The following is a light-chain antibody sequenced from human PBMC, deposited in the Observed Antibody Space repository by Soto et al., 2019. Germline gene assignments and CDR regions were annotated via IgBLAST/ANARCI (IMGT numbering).Light chain of an antibody. V-gene: IGKV1-39*01. CDR2: AAS. CDR1: QSLLHSNGYNY. Sequence: MTQSPLSLPVTPGEPASISCRSSQSLLHSNGYNYLDWYQQKPGKAPKLLIYAASSLQSGVPSRFSGGGSGTDFTLTISSLQPEDFATYSCQQSYSTPLTFGGGTKVDNK. J-gene: IGKJ4*01. CDR3: QQSYSTPLT.